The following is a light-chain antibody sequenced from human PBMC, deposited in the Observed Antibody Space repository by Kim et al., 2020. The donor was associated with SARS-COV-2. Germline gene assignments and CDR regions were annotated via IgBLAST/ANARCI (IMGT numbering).Light chain of an antibody. CDR3: LQHSTYPIT. J-gene: IGKJ5*01. CDR1: QDIRND. CDR2: GAS. V-gene: IGKV1-17*01. Sequence: ESVGDRVTITCRARQDIRNDLGWYQQNPGRAPKRLIYGASSLQSGVPSRFSGSGSGTEFTLTISSVQPEDFATYFCLQHSTYPITFGQGTRLEIK.